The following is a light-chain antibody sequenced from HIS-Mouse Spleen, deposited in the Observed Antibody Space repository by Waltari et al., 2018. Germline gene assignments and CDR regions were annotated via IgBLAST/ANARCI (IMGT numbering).Light chain of an antibody. CDR1: SSDVGRYNP. CDR3: CSYAGSSTYVV. CDR2: EGS. J-gene: IGLJ2*01. Sequence: QSALTQPASVSGSPGQSITISCPGTSSDVGRYNPVSWYQQHPGKAPKLMIYEGSKRPSGVSNRFSGSKSGNTASLTISGLQAEDEADYYCCSYAGSSTYVVFGGGTKLTVL. V-gene: IGLV2-23*01.